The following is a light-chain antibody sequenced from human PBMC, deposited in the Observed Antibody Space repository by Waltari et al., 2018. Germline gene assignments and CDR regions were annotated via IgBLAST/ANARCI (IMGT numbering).Light chain of an antibody. CDR1: SSNLGPML. Sequence: QSVLTQPPSASGTPGQRVVISCSGSSSNLGPMLVNWYHQIPGMAPKLLIHTNNQRPSGVPDRFSCSKSGTSASLAISGLQSGDEGHYYCASWDDSLNGPVFGGGTKLTVL. J-gene: IGLJ3*02. CDR2: TNN. CDR3: ASWDDSLNGPV. V-gene: IGLV1-44*01.